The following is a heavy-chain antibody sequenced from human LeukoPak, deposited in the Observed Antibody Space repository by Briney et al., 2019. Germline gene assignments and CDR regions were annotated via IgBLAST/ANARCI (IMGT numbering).Heavy chain of an antibody. D-gene: IGHD3-22*01. CDR2: INSDGRTT. Sequence: GGSLRLSCEASEFTFSSYWMHWVRQAPGQGLVWVSRINSDGRTTIYADSVKGRFTISRDNAKNTLYLQMNSLRAEDTAVYYCAREGYYDSSGYSIRFSYWSQGTLVTVSS. J-gene: IGHJ4*02. CDR1: EFTFSSYW. V-gene: IGHV3-74*01. CDR3: AREGYYDSSGYSIRFSY.